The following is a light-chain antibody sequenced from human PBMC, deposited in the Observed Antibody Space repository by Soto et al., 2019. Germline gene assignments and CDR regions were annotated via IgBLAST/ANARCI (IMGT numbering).Light chain of an antibody. CDR1: QGIIDY. CDR2: AAF. J-gene: IGKJ1*01. CDR3: QKYATAPQT. Sequence: DIQMTQSPSSLSASVGDTVTITCRASQGIIDYLAWFQQRPGKVPKLPIYAAFTLHTGVPSRFSGSGAGTDFTLTINSLQPEDVGTYYCQKYATAPQTFGPGTRVTIK. V-gene: IGKV1-27*01.